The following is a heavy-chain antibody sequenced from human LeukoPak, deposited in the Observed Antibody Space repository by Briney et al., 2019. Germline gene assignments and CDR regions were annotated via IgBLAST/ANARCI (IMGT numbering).Heavy chain of an antibody. J-gene: IGHJ4*02. CDR2: INPNSGGT. V-gene: IGHV1-2*02. Sequence: ASVKVSCKASGYTFTGYFIHLVRQAPGQGLEWMGWINPNSGGTNYAQNFQGRVTLTRDTSISTASMELSSLRSYCARGALGSYDSSGSLVGGFWGRGTLVTVSS. CDR3: SYDSSGSLVGGF. CDR1: GYTFTGYF. D-gene: IGHD3-22*01.